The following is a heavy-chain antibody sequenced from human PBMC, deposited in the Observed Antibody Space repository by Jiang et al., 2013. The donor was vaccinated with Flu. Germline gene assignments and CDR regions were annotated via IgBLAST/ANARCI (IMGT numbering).Heavy chain of an antibody. J-gene: IGHJ5*02. V-gene: IGHV4-59*08. CDR1: GGSISSYY. CDR3: ARRAVRGGVDP. D-gene: IGHD3-10*01. CDR2: IYYSGST. Sequence: SLTCTVSGGSISSYYWSWIRQPPGKGLEWIGYIYYSGSTNYNPSLKSRVTISVDTSKNQFSLKLSSVTAADTAVYYCARRAVRGGVDPWGQGTLVTVSS.